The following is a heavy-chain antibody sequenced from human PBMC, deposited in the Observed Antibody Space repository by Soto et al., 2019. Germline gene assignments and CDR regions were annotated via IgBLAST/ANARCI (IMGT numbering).Heavy chain of an antibody. CDR2: IDPSDSYT. J-gene: IGHJ6*02. CDR3: AGALENPYFYYGLNV. V-gene: IGHV5-10-1*01. CDR1: GYSFTSYW. D-gene: IGHD1-1*01. Sequence: PGESLKISCKGSGYSFTSYWISWVRQMPGKGLEWMGRIDPSDSYTNYSPSFQGHVTISADKSISTAYLQWSSLKASDTATYYCAGALENPYFYYGLNVWGQGTTVTVSS.